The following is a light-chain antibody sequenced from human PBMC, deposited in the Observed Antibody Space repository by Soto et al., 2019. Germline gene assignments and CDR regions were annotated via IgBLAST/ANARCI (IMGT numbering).Light chain of an antibody. Sequence: DIQMTQSPSSLSASVGDRVTITCQASQEISNYLNWYQQKAGKAPKLLIYDASNLETGVPSRFSGSGSGTDFPFTISSLQPEDIATYYCQQYDNIPRTFGQGTKGEIK. CDR1: QEISNY. CDR2: DAS. J-gene: IGKJ1*01. V-gene: IGKV1-33*01. CDR3: QQYDNIPRT.